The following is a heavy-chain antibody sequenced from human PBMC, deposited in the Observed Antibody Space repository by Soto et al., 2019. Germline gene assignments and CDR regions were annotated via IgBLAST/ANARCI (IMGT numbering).Heavy chain of an antibody. CDR3: ARDRYMVFVVHGY. CDR2: ISHDGSNN. Sequence: QVHLVESWGGVVQPGRSLRLSCAASGFTFSSYAMPWVRQAPGKGLEWVAHISHDGSNNYYADSVKGRFTISRDNSKNMVYLQMNSLRVDDTAVYYCARDRYMVFVVHGYWGQGTLVTVSS. CDR1: GFTFSSYA. V-gene: IGHV3-30-3*01. J-gene: IGHJ4*02. D-gene: IGHD3-16*02.